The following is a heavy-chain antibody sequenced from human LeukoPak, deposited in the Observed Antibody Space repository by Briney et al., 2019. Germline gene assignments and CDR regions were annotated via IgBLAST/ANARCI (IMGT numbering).Heavy chain of an antibody. V-gene: IGHV3-30-3*01. CDR1: GFTFSSYA. J-gene: IGHJ4*02. CDR2: ISYDGSNK. Sequence: GGSLRLSCAASGFTFSSYAMHWVRQAPGKGLEWVAVISYDGSNKYYADSVKGRFTISRDNSKNTLYPQMNSLRAEDTAVYYCARTRDYYDSSGYNYWGQGTLVTVSS. CDR3: ARTRDYYDSSGYNY. D-gene: IGHD3-22*01.